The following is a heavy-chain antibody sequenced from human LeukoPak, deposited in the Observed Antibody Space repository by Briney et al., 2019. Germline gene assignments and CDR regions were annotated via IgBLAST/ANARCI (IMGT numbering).Heavy chain of an antibody. Sequence: SVKVSCKASGFTFTSSAMQWVRQARGQRLEWIGWIVVGSGNTNYAQKFQERVTITRDTSTDTAYMELSSLRSEDTAMYYCARGLGGDYYYGMDVWGQGTTVTVSS. J-gene: IGHJ6*02. D-gene: IGHD2-21*01. V-gene: IGHV1-58*02. CDR3: ARGLGGDYYYGMDV. CDR1: GFTFTSSA. CDR2: IVVGSGNT.